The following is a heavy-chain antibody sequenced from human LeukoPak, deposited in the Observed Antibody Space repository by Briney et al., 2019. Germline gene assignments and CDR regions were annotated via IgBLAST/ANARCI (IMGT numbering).Heavy chain of an antibody. CDR3: ARLYVPEEHNPAWYEAH. J-gene: IGHJ4*02. CDR1: GFIFPDYW. CDR2: IRGDGRAT. D-gene: IGHD3-10*02. V-gene: IGHV3-74*01. Sequence: GGSLRLSCAASGFIFPDYWMHWVRQAPGSELVWVARIRGDGRATTYADSVKGRFTISRDNAMSTVFLQMKSLRAEDTGIYYCARLYVPEEHNPAWYEAHWGQGILVTVSS.